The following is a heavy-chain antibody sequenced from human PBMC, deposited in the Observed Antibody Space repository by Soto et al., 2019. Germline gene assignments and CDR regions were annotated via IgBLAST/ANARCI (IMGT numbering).Heavy chain of an antibody. CDR3: ARVGTSSLRYGMDV. CDR1: GYTFTIYA. D-gene: IGHD2-2*01. J-gene: IGHJ6*02. V-gene: IGHV1-3*01. Sequence: ASVKVSCKASGYTFTIYAMHCVLQAAGQRLEWMGCINAGNGNTKYSQKFQGRVTITRDTSASTAYMELSSLRSEDTAVYYCARVGTSSLRYGMDVWGQGTTVTVSS. CDR2: INAGNGNT.